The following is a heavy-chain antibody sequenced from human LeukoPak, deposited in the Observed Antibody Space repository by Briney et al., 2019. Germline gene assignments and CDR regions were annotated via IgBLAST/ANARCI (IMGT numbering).Heavy chain of an antibody. CDR2: INHSGST. CDR3: ARGGNSDGEAGIDY. V-gene: IGHV4-39*07. J-gene: IGHJ4*02. Sequence: PSETLSLTCTVSGGSISSSSYYWGWIRQPPGKGLEWIGEINHSGSTNYNPSLKSRVTISVDTSKNQFSLKLSSVTAADTAVYYCARGGNSDGEAGIDYWGQGTLVTVSS. D-gene: IGHD2-21*02. CDR1: GGSISSSSYY.